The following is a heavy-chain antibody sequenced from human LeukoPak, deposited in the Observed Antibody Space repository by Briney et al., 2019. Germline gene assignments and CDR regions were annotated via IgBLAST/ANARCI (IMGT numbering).Heavy chain of an antibody. CDR2: IYYSGST. CDR1: GGSVSSGSYY. V-gene: IGHV4-61*01. J-gene: IGHJ5*02. Sequence: SETLSLTSTVSGGSVSSGSYYWSWIRQPPGTGLEWIGYIYYSGSTNYNPSLKSRVTISVDTSMNQFSLKLSSVTAADTAVYYCAREFSYNWFDPWGQGTLVTVSS. CDR3: AREFSYNWFDP. D-gene: IGHD2-2*01.